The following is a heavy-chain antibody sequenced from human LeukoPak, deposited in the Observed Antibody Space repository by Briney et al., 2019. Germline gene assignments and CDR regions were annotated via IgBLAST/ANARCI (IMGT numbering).Heavy chain of an antibody. Sequence: GGSLRLSCAASGFTFSSYAMSWVRQAPGKGLEWVSAISGSGGSTYYADSVKGRFTISRDNSKNTLYLQMNSLSAEDTAVYYCARQASSSWYYFDYWGQGTLVTVSS. CDR3: ARQASSSWYYFDY. V-gene: IGHV3-23*01. J-gene: IGHJ4*02. CDR2: ISGSGGST. CDR1: GFTFSSYA. D-gene: IGHD6-13*01.